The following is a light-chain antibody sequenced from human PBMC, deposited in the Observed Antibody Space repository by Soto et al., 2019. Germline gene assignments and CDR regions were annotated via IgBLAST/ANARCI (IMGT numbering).Light chain of an antibody. CDR2: AVS. CDR1: SSDVGGYNY. V-gene: IGLV2-14*01. Sequence: QSVLTQPASVSGSPGHSVTISCTGTSSDVGGYNYVSWYQQHPGKAPKLMIYAVSNRPSGVSNRFSGSKSGNTATLTISGLQAEEEADYYCCSYTVSGTYVFGTGTKVTVL. J-gene: IGLJ1*01. CDR3: CSYTVSGTYV.